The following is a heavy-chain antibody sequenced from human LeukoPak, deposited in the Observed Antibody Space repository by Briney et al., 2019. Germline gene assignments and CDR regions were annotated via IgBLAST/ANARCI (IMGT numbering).Heavy chain of an antibody. V-gene: IGHV1-24*01. CDR3: ATLEVTSSNWFDP. CDR2: FDPEDGET. Sequence: GVSVTVSCKVSGYTLTELSMHWVRQAPGKGLEWMGGFDPEDGETFYAQKFQGRVTMTEDTSTDTAYMELSSLRSEDTAVYYCATLEVTSSNWFDPWGQGTLVTVSS. D-gene: IGHD2-2*01. CDR1: GYTLTELS. J-gene: IGHJ5*02.